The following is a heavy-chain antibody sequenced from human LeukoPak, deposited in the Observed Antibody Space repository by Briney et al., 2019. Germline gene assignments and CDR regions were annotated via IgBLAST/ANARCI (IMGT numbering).Heavy chain of an antibody. CDR1: GYTFTGYY. V-gene: IGHV1-2*02. Sequence: ASVKVSCKASGYTFTGYYMHWVRQAPGQGLEWMGWINPNSGGTNYAQKFQGRVTMTRDTSISTAYMELSRLRSDDTAVYYCARVKYYDFWSGQVVGFDPWGQGTLVTVSS. CDR2: INPNSGGT. CDR3: ARVKYYDFWSGQVVGFDP. D-gene: IGHD3-3*01. J-gene: IGHJ5*02.